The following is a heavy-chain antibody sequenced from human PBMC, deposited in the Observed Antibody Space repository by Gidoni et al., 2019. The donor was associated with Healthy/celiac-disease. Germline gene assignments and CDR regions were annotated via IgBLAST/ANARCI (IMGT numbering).Heavy chain of an antibody. CDR1: GFTFSSYS. V-gene: IGHV3-21*01. J-gene: IGHJ6*03. CDR3: ARDYGDYVGEYYYYYYYMDV. Sequence: EVQLVESGGGLVKPGGSLRLSCAASGFTFSSYSMNWVRQAPGKGLEWVSSISSSSSYIYYADSVKGRFTISRDNAKNSLYLQMNSLRAEDTAVYYCARDYGDYVGEYYYYYYYMDVWGKGTTVTVSS. D-gene: IGHD4-17*01. CDR2: ISSSSSYI.